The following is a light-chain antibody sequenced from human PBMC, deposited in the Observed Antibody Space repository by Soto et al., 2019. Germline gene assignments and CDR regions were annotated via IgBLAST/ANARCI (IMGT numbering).Light chain of an antibody. V-gene: IGLV2-14*01. CDR3: SSYATSSTLV. CDR1: SRDVGFYSY. CDR2: NVS. J-gene: IGLJ2*01. Sequence: QSALTQPASVSGSPGQSITISCTGTSRDVGFYSYVSWYQQHPGKAPKLILYNVSSRPSGVPDRFSGSKSGNTASLTISRLQAEDEADYYCSSYATSSTLVFGGGTKLTVL.